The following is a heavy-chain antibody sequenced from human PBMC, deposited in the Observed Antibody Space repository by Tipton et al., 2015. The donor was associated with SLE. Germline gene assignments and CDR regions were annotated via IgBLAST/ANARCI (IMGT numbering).Heavy chain of an antibody. V-gene: IGHV1-2*02. CDR3: ARGLSYYSDSSGYYQFDL. CDR2: INPNSGGS. CDR1: GYTFIGYY. J-gene: IGHJ4*02. D-gene: IGHD3-22*01. Sequence: QSGAEVKKPGASVKVSCKASGYTFIGYYIHWVRQAPGQGLEWMGWINPNSGGSHSAQKFQGRVTMTRDTSISTAYMELSNLRSDDTGVYFCARGLSYYSDSSGYYQFDLWGQGSLVTVSS.